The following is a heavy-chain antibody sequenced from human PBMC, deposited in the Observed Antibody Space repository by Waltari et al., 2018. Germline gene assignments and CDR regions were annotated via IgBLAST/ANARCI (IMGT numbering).Heavy chain of an antibody. CDR1: GFTFSGYN. J-gene: IGHJ6*02. CDR3: ARGDYGMDV. V-gene: IGHV3-30*04. CDR2: ISNDGSSI. Sequence: QMQLMESGGGVVQPGGSLRLYCAPSGFTFSGYNMYWVRQAPGKGLEWVTLISNDGSSIHYADSVKARFFISRDNSKNALYLQLNSLRTDDTAVYYCARGDYGMDVWGQGTTVTVSS.